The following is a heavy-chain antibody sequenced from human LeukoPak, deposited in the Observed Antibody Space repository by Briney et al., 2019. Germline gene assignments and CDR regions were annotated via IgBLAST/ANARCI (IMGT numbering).Heavy chain of an antibody. D-gene: IGHD6-19*01. Sequence: SETLSLTCSVSGYSITSGYFWGWIRQPPGQGLEWIGSIYHSGSTNYNPSLKSRVTISVDKSKNQFSLKMSSVTAAGTAVYYCTRAPPYGSGWSKGVLDYWGQGALVTVSS. CDR1: GYSITSGYF. CDR2: IYHSGST. CDR3: TRAPPYGSGWSKGVLDY. V-gene: IGHV4-38-2*02. J-gene: IGHJ4*02.